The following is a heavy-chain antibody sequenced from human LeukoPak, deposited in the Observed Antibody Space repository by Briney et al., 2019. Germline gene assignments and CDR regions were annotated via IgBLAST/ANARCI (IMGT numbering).Heavy chain of an antibody. V-gene: IGHV4-39*07. Sequence: SETLSLTCTVSGGSISSSSYYWGWIRQPPGKGLEWVGSIYYSGSTNYNPSLKSRVTISVDTSKNQFSLKLSSVTAADTAVYYCARNFLGELGYFDYWGQGTLVTVSS. D-gene: IGHD3-16*01. CDR1: GGSISSSSYY. J-gene: IGHJ4*02. CDR2: IYYSGST. CDR3: ARNFLGELGYFDY.